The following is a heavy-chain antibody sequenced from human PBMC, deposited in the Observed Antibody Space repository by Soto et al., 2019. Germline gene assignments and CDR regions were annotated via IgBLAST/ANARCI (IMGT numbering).Heavy chain of an antibody. J-gene: IGHJ6*02. Sequence: EVQLVESGGGLVQPGRSLRLSCAASGFTFDDYAMHWVRQAPGKGLEWVSGISWNSGSIGYADSVKGRFTISRDNAKNPLYLQMNSLRAEDTALYYCAKDMEQLDYYYYGMDVWGQGTTVTVSS. V-gene: IGHV3-9*01. CDR3: AKDMEQLDYYYYGMDV. CDR2: ISWNSGSI. D-gene: IGHD6-13*01. CDR1: GFTFDDYA.